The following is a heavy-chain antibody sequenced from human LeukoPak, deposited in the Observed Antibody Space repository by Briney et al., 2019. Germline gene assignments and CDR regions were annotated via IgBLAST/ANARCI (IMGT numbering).Heavy chain of an antibody. CDR1: GFTFSSYG. D-gene: IGHD1-26*01. V-gene: IGHV3-23*01. CDR3: AKEARYYFDS. Sequence: GGSLRLSCAASGFTFSSYGMNWVRQAPGKGLEWVSGISGCCVSIYYADSVKGRFTISRHNSKNTLYLQKHSLRADDTAVYYCAKEARYYFDSWGQGTLGTVSP. J-gene: IGHJ4*02. CDR2: ISGCCVSI.